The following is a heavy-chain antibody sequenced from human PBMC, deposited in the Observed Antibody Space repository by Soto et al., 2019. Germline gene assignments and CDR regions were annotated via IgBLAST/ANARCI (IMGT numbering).Heavy chain of an antibody. Sequence: ASVEASCKASGYTFTSYGFSWVRQAPGQRLEWMGWINAGNGNTKYSQKFQGRVTITRDTSASTAYMELSSLRSEDTAVYYCAIVLRIGNYDSSGYDFGYWGQGTFVTVYS. D-gene: IGHD3-22*01. CDR3: AIVLRIGNYDSSGYDFGY. V-gene: IGHV1-3*01. CDR1: GYTFTSYG. CDR2: INAGNGNT. J-gene: IGHJ4*02.